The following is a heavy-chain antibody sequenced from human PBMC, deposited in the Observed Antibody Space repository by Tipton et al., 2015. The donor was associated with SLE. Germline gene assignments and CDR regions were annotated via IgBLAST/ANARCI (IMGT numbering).Heavy chain of an antibody. CDR1: GFTFSDHY. J-gene: IGHJ4*02. Sequence: GSLRLSCAASGFTFSDHYMDWVRQAPGKGLEWVGRTRNKANRYTTEYAASVKGRFTISRDDSKSVAYLQMNSLKTEDTAVYYCTRGLRLSVYYDYWGQGTLVTVSS. CDR2: TRNKANRYTT. V-gene: IGHV3-72*01. CDR3: TRGLRLSVYYDY. D-gene: IGHD2-8*01.